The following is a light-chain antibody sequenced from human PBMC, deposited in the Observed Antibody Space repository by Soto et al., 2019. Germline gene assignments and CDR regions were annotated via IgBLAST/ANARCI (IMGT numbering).Light chain of an antibody. J-gene: IGLJ2*01. CDR1: NIGTQS. V-gene: IGLV3-21*04. CDR2: YDR. Sequence: SYELTQPPSVSVAPGETARITCGESNIGTQSVHWYQQRPGQAPVLVIFYDRERPSGMPGRFSGSNSGNTATLTISRVEAGDEADYYCQVWDGNNDRAIFGGGTKLTVL. CDR3: QVWDGNNDRAI.